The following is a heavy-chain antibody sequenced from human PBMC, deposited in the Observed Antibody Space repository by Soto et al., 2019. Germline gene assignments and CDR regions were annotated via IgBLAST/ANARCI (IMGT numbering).Heavy chain of an antibody. Sequence: SETLSLTCTVSGGSISSYYWSWIRQPPGKGLERIGYIYYSGSTNYNPSLKSRVTISVDTSKNQFSLKLSSVTAADTAVYYCARGNNDYDFWSGSPRHYYGMDVWGQGTTVTVSS. CDR3: ARGNNDYDFWSGSPRHYYGMDV. CDR2: IYYSGST. D-gene: IGHD3-3*01. CDR1: GGSISSYY. V-gene: IGHV4-59*01. J-gene: IGHJ6*02.